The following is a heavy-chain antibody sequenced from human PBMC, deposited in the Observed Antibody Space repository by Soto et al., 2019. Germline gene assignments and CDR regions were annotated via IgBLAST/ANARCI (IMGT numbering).Heavy chain of an antibody. D-gene: IGHD6-19*01. CDR1: GFSFSSCG. J-gene: IGHJ4*02. V-gene: IGHV3-33*01. CDR3: ARTGYSSGWYILNYFDH. Sequence: GSLRLSCAASGFSFSSCGMHWVRQAPGRGLEWVAVIWHDGNNKNYADSVKGRFTISRDNSKNTLYLQMNSLRAEDTAVYYCARTGYSSGWYILNYFDHWGQGTLVTVSS. CDR2: IWHDGNNK.